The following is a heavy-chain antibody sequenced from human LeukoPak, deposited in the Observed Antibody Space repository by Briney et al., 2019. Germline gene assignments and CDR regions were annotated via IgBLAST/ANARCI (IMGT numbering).Heavy chain of an antibody. J-gene: IGHJ4*02. CDR3: ARDQIAAAGNPFDY. D-gene: IGHD6-13*01. CDR2: IYTSGST. Sequence: SETLSLTCTVSGGSISSYYWSWIRQPAGKGLEWIGRIYTSGSTNYNPSLKSRVTMSVDTSKNQFSLKLSSVTAADTAVYYCARDQIAAAGNPFDYWGQGTLVTVSS. V-gene: IGHV4-4*07. CDR1: GGSISSYY.